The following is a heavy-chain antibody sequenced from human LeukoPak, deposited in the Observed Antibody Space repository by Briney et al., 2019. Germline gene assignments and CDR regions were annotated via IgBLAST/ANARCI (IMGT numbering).Heavy chain of an antibody. Sequence: NPGGSLRLSCAASGFTFSSYSMNWVRQAPGKGLEWVSSISSSSSYIYYADSVKGRFTISRDNAKNSLYLQVNSLRVEDTAVYYCAKGGLVHRFDPWGQGTLVTVSS. J-gene: IGHJ5*02. CDR2: ISSSSSYI. CDR1: GFTFSSYS. V-gene: IGHV3-21*04. CDR3: AKGGLVHRFDP.